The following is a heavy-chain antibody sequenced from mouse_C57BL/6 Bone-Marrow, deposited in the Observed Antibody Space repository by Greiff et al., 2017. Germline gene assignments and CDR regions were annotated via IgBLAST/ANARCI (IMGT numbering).Heavy chain of an antibody. Sequence: QVQLQQSGPELVKPGASVKLSCKASGYTFTSYDINWVKQRPGQGLEWIGWIYPSNGSTKYNEKFKGKATLTVDTSSSTAYMELHSLTSEDAAVYCCAKLEFSGSIGDWCFEFWGTGTTVTVSS. CDR2: IYPSNGST. D-gene: IGHD1-1*01. CDR1: GYTFTSYD. V-gene: IGHV1-85*01. J-gene: IGHJ1*03. CDR3: AKLEFSGSIGDWCFEF.